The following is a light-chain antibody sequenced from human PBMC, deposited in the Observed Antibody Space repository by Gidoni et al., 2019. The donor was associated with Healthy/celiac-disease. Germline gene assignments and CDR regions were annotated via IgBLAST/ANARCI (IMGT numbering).Light chain of an antibody. V-gene: IGKV3-20*01. CDR2: GAS. Sequence: IVLTQSPGTLSLSPGERATLSCRASQSVSSSYLAWYQQKPGQAPRLLIYGASSRATGIPDRFRGSGSGTDFTLTISRLEPEDFAVYYCQQYGSSPLTFGPXTKVDIK. CDR3: QQYGSSPLT. J-gene: IGKJ3*01. CDR1: QSVSSSY.